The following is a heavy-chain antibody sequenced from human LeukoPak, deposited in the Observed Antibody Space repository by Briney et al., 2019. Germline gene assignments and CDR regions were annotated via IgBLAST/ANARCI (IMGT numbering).Heavy chain of an antibody. CDR1: GGSINISDYY. D-gene: IGHD1-26*01. CDR3: ARRGTIDGGRPWN. V-gene: IGHV4-39*01. CDR2: MHYSGST. Sequence: PSQTLSLTCTVSGGSINISDYYWGWIRQPPGNGLAWIGSMHYSGSTYYNPSLKTRGTISLPTAQNQFSMTVSSVTAADTAVYYCARRGTIDGGRPWNWGQGTLVTVSS. J-gene: IGHJ4*02.